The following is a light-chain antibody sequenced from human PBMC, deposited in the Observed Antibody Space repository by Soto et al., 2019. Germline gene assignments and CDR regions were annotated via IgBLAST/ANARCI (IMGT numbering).Light chain of an antibody. Sequence: EIVMTQSPATLSVSPGERATLSCRASQSVSSNLAWYQQEPGQAPRLLIYGASTRATGIPARFSGSGSGTEFTLTISSLQSEDFAVYYCQQYNNWPPVTFGHGTKVDIK. CDR3: QQYNNWPPVT. CDR1: QSVSSN. J-gene: IGKJ1*01. CDR2: GAS. V-gene: IGKV3-15*01.